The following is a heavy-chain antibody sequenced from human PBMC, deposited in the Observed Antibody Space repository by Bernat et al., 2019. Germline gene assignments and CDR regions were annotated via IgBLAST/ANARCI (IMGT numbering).Heavy chain of an antibody. D-gene: IGHD1-26*01. CDR3: AKEKGGNYMPLDY. CDR2: IWYDGSNK. Sequence: QVQLVESGGGVVQPGRSLRLSCAASGFTFSSYGMHWVRQAPGKGLEWVAVIWYDGSNKYYADSVNGRFTVSRDNSKNTLYLQMNSLRAEDTAVYYCAKEKGGNYMPLDYWGQGTLVTVSS. J-gene: IGHJ4*02. V-gene: IGHV3-33*06. CDR1: GFTFSSYG.